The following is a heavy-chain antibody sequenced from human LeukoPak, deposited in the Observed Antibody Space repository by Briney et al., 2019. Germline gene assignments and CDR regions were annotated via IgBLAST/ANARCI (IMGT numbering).Heavy chain of an antibody. CDR1: GFTFSSYA. CDR2: ISYDGRNK. D-gene: IGHD3-22*01. J-gene: IGHJ4*02. V-gene: IGHV3-30*04. Sequence: GGSLRLSCAASGFTFSSYAMHWVRQAPGKGLEWVAVISYDGRNKYYADSVKSRFTISRDNSKNTLYLQMNSLRAEDTAVYYCARDLTVSYHYDSSGYYPAYWGQGTLVTVSS. CDR3: ARDLTVSYHYDSSGYYPAY.